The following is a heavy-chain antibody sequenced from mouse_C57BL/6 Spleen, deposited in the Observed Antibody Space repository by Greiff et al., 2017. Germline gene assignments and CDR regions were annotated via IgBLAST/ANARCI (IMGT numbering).Heavy chain of an antibody. CDR1: GYTFTSYT. CDR2: INPSSGYT. D-gene: IGHD2-4*01. V-gene: IGHV1-4*01. J-gene: IGHJ4*01. Sequence: VQLQQSGAELARPGASVKMSCKASGYTFTSYTMHWVKQRPGQGLEWIGYINPSSGYTKYNQKFKDKATLTADKSSSTAYMQLSSLTSEDSAVYYCARESIYYDYGEGAMDYWGQGTSVTGSS. CDR3: ARESIYYDYGEGAMDY.